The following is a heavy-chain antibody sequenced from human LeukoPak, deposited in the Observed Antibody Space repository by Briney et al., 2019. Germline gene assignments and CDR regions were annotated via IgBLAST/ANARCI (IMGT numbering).Heavy chain of an antibody. V-gene: IGHV4-59*01. D-gene: IGHD6-19*01. Sequence: SETLSLTCTVSGGSISIYYWSWIRQPPGKGLEWIGYIYYSGSTNYNPSLKSRVTISVDTSKNQFSLKLSSVTAADTAVYYCARAESKQWLVRGCAFDIWGQGTMVTVSS. J-gene: IGHJ3*02. CDR3: ARAESKQWLVRGCAFDI. CDR2: IYYSGST. CDR1: GGSISIYY.